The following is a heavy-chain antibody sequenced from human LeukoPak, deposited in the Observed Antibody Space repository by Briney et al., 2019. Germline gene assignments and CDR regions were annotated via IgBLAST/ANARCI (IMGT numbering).Heavy chain of an antibody. CDR2: LPPDELGI. J-gene: IGHJ4*02. CDR3: VGTIASRGSEY. Sequence: PGGSLRLSCVASGFTFTNYWMHWVRQAPGMGLVWVSRLPPDELGIIYADSVKGRFTVSRDNAKNTVYLQMNNLRVDDTAMYYCVGTIASRGSEYWGQGALVTVSS. D-gene: IGHD6-6*01. CDR1: GFTFTNYW. V-gene: IGHV3-74*01.